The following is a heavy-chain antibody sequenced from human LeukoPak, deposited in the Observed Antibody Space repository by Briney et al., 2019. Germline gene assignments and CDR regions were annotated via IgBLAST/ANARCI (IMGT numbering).Heavy chain of an antibody. D-gene: IGHD6-19*01. J-gene: IGHJ4*02. CDR2: IYHSGST. CDR3: ARPAGGIAVAGTLDY. CDR1: GGSISSGGYY. V-gene: IGHV4-30-2*01. Sequence: PSQTLSLTCTVSGGSISSGGYYWSWIRRPPGKGLEWIGYIYHSGSTYYNPSLKSRVTISVDRSKNQFSLKLSSVTAADTAVYYCARPAGGIAVAGTLDYWGQGTLVTVSS.